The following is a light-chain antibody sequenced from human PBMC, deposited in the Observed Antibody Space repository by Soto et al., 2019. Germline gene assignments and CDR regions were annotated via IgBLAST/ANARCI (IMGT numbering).Light chain of an antibody. CDR3: ATWDGSLSVVV. V-gene: IGLV1-51*01. CDR1: SSNVGDNF. J-gene: IGLJ3*02. CDR2: DNH. Sequence: QSVLTQPPSVSAAPGQRVTISCSGNSSNVGDNFVSWYQQPPEAAPKLLIYDNHKRPSGIPDRFSGSKSGTSATLGITGLQTGDEADYYCATWDGSLSVVVFGGGTKLHRP.